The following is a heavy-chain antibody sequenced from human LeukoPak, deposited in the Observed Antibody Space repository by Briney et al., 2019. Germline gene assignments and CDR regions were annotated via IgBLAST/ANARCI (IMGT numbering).Heavy chain of an antibody. D-gene: IGHD1-1*01. CDR2: IWYDGSNK. J-gene: IGHJ4*02. Sequence: GGSLRLSCAASGFTFSSYGMHWVRQAPGKGLEWVAVIWYDGSNKYYADSVKGRFTISRDDSKNTLYLQMNSLRAEDTAVYYCARDRLRYFVDYWGQGTLVTVSS. V-gene: IGHV3-33*01. CDR1: GFTFSSYG. CDR3: ARDRLRYFVDY.